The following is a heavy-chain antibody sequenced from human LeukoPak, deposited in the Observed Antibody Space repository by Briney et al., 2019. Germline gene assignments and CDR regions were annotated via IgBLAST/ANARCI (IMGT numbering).Heavy chain of an antibody. CDR3: ARGGFGENAFDI. CDR2: INGSGGST. D-gene: IGHD3-10*01. Sequence: GGSLRLSCAASGFTFSTYAMSWVRQAPGKGLEWVSGINGSGGSTYYADSVKGRFTISRDNSKNTLYLQMNSLRAEDTAVYYCARGGFGENAFDIWGQGTMVTVSS. CDR1: GFTFSTYA. J-gene: IGHJ3*02. V-gene: IGHV3-23*01.